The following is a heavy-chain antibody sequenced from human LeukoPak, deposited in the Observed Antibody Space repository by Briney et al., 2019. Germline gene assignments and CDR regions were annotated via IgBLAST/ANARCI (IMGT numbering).Heavy chain of an antibody. D-gene: IGHD2-2*01. Sequence: SQALSLTCTVSGGSISTGFYFWSWIRQPAGKKLEWIGRIYAGGTTNYNPSVTNYNPSLKSRVTISVDTSKNQFSLKLSSVTAADTAVYYCARDLRVPAALNWFDPWGQGTLVTVSS. CDR1: GGSISTGFYF. CDR2: IYAGGTT. J-gene: IGHJ5*02. V-gene: IGHV4-61*02. CDR3: ARDLRVPAALNWFDP.